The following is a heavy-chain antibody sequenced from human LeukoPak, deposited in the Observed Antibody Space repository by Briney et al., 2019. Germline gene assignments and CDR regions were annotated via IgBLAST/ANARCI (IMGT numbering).Heavy chain of an antibody. J-gene: IGHJ2*01. V-gene: IGHV3-21*01. CDR3: ARDCSGGSCYFSLWWYFDL. CDR2: ISSSSSYI. D-gene: IGHD2-15*01. CDR1: GFTFSSYS. Sequence: GGSLRLSCAASGFTFSSYSMNSVRQAPGKGLEWVSSISSSSSYIYYADSVKGRFTISRDNAKNSLYLQMNSLRAEDTAVYYCARDCSGGSCYFSLWWYFDLWGRGTLVTVSS.